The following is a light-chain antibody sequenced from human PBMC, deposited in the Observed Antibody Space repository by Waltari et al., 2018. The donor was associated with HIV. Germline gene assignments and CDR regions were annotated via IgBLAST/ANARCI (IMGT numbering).Light chain of an antibody. CDR2: GAS. CDR3: QQSYSNPWT. V-gene: IGKV1-39*01. Sequence: DIQMSQSPSSLSASVGDRLTVSCRASQNIHDYLSWYQQKPGKAPKLLFSGASTPQAGVPSRFTASGSGTDFTLTIRNLQPEDFATHYCQQSYSNPWTFGQGTALDIK. CDR1: QNIHDY. J-gene: IGKJ2*02.